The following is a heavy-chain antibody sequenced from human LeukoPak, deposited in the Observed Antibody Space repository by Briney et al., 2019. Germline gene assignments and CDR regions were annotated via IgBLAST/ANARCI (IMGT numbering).Heavy chain of an antibody. CDR1: GFTFSSYW. V-gene: IGHV3-7*01. J-gene: IGHJ5*02. D-gene: IGHD3-3*01. CDR2: IKRDGSQK. Sequence: GGSLRLSCAASGFTFSSYWMSWARQAPGKGLEWVANIKRDGSQKYFVDSVKGRFTISRDNAKSSLYLQMNSLRAEDTAVYYCARDSSPIDFWSGYASWGQGTLVTVSS. CDR3: ARDSSPIDFWSGYAS.